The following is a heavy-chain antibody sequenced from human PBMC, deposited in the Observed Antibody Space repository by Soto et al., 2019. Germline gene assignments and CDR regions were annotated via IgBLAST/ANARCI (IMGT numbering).Heavy chain of an antibody. D-gene: IGHD6-19*01. J-gene: IGHJ3*02. CDR1: GFTFDDYA. CDR2: ISWNSGYI. Sequence: GGSLRLSCAASGFTFDDYAMHWVRQAPGKGLEWVSGISWNSGYIGYADSVKGRFTISRDNAKNSLYLQMNSLRAEDTALYYCAKDSVPGSSGWFDGFDIWGQGTMVTVSS. CDR3: AKDSVPGSSGWFDGFDI. V-gene: IGHV3-9*01.